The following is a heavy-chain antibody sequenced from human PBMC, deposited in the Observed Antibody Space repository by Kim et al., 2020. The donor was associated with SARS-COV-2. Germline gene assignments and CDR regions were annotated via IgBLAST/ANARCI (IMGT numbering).Heavy chain of an antibody. Sequence: QKFQGRVTMTRDKSESTAYMELSSLRSEDTAVYYCARDGTTRSGGYYFDYWGQGALVTVSS. D-gene: IGHD1-1*01. J-gene: IGHJ4*02. CDR3: ARDGTTRSGGYYFDY. V-gene: IGHV1-3*01.